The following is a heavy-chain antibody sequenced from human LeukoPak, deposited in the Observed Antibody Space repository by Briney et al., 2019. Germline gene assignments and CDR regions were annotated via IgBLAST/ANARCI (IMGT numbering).Heavy chain of an antibody. Sequence: PSETLSLTCTVSGGSVSSGSYYWSWIRQPPGKGLEWIGYIYYSGSTNYNPSLKSRVTISVDTSKNQFSLKLSSVTAADTAVYYCAGAPHGSDSWGQGTLVTVSS. J-gene: IGHJ4*02. D-gene: IGHD3-10*01. CDR2: IYYSGST. CDR1: GGSVSSGSYY. V-gene: IGHV4-61*01. CDR3: AGAPHGSDS.